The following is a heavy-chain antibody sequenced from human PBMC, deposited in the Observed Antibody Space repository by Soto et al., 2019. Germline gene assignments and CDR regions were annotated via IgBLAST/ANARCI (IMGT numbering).Heavy chain of an antibody. J-gene: IGHJ6*02. CDR2: INQEGSEK. CDR1: GFTFSNYW. CDR3: ARGGQHFRNPLWDNYYYGMDV. V-gene: IGHV3-7*05. D-gene: IGHD3-16*01. Sequence: EAQLVESGGGSVQPGGSLRLSCTASGFTFSNYWMSWVRQDPGKGLEWVANINQEGSEKDYVDSVKGRFTISRDYAKNSLFLQMNSLRAEDTAVYYCARGGQHFRNPLWDNYYYGMDVWGQGTTVTVSS.